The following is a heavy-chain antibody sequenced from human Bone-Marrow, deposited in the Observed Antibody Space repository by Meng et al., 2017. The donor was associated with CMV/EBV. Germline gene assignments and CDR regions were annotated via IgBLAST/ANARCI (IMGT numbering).Heavy chain of an antibody. CDR1: GFSLSTSGVG. Sequence: QITLKESGPTLXXXXXTXTLXXXXSGFSLSTSGVGVGWIRQPPGKALEWLALIYWDDDKRYSPSLKSRLTITKDTSKNQVVLTMTNMDPVDTATYYCAHSTQSSGQRLSFDYWGQGTLVTVS. CDR2: IYWDDDK. V-gene: IGHV2-5*02. CDR3: AHSTQSSGQRLSFDY. D-gene: IGHD3-22*01. J-gene: IGHJ4*02.